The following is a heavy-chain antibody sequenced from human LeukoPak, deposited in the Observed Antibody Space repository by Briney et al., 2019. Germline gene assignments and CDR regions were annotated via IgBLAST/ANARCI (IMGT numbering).Heavy chain of an antibody. D-gene: IGHD3-22*01. J-gene: IGHJ4*02. V-gene: IGHV4-4*07. CDR2: IYTSGSP. Sequence: ASETLSLTCTVSGGSISSYFWSWIRQPAGKGLEWIGRIYTSGSPNYNPSLKSRVTMSVDTSKTQFSLKLRSVTAADTAVYYCARTPFYYDSRAYYPLLERYYFDYWGQGTLVTVSS. CDR3: ARTPFYYDSRAYYPLLERYYFDY. CDR1: GGSISSYF.